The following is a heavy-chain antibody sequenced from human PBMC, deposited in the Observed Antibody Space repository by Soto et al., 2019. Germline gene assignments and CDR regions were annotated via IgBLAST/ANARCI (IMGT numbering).Heavy chain of an antibody. J-gene: IGHJ4*02. CDR2: IYTSGST. CDR1: GVSISSYY. CDR3: ARGRYCSSNRRYNFDY. Sequence: PSETXSLTCTVSGVSISSYYWSWIRQPAGKGLEWIGRIYTSGSTNYNPSLKSRVTMSVDTSKNQFSLKLSSVTAADTAVYYSARGRYCSSNRRYNFDYWGQGTLVTVSS. V-gene: IGHV4-4*07. D-gene: IGHD2-2*01.